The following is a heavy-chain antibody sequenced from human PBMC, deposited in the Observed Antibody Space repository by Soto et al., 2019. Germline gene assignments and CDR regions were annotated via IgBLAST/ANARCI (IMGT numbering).Heavy chain of an antibody. CDR2: MNPNSDNA. CDR3: ARTQYSYGYI. J-gene: IGHJ4*02. D-gene: IGHD5-18*01. CDR1: GYTFTSYD. V-gene: IGHV1-8*01. Sequence: GASVKVSCKASGYTFTSYDINWVRQATGQGLEWMGWMNPNSDNAGYAQKYQGRVTMTRNTSISTAYMELSSQRSEDTAVYYCARTQYSYGYIWGQGTLVTVSS.